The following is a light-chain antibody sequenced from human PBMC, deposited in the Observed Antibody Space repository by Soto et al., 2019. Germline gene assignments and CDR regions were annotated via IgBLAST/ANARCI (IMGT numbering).Light chain of an antibody. V-gene: IGLV2-14*01. Sequence: QSALTQPASVSGSPGQSITISCTGTSSDVGGYNYVSWYQQYPGKAPKLMIYHVSNRPSGVSNRFSGSKSGNSASLTISGLQPEDEADYYCGSYTSTSTYVFGTGTKLTVL. CDR1: SSDVGGYNY. CDR3: GSYTSTSTYV. J-gene: IGLJ1*01. CDR2: HVS.